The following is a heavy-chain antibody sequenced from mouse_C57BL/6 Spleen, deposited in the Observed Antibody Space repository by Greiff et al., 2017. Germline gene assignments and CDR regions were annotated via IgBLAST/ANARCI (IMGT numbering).Heavy chain of an antibody. CDR1: GYAFSSYW. D-gene: IGHD2-2*01. J-gene: IGHJ3*01. CDR2: ISPGDGDT. V-gene: IGHV1-80*01. Sequence: QVQLQQSGAELVKPGASVKISCKASGYAFSSYWMNWVKQRPGKGLEWIGQISPGDGDTNYNGKFKGKATLTADKSSSTAYRQLSSLTSEDSAVYFCASVDDGNDSWFAYWGQGTLVTVSA. CDR3: ASVDDGNDSWFAY.